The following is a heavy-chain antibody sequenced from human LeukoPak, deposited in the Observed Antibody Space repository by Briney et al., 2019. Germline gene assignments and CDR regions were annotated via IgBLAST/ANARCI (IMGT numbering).Heavy chain of an antibody. V-gene: IGHV3-7*04. CDR1: GSTVSSYW. CDR2: IKQDGSEK. CDR3: ARVSAFFDY. J-gene: IGHJ4*02. D-gene: IGHD2-2*01. Sequence: GGSLRLACAASGSTVSSYWMSWVRQAPGKGLEWVGNIKQDGSEKYHVDSVKGRFTISRDNAKNSLYLQMNSLRAEDTAVYYCARVSAFFDYWGQGTLVTVSS.